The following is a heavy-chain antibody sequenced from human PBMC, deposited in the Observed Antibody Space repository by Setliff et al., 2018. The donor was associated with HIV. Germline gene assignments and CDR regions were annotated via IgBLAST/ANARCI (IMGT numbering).Heavy chain of an antibody. CDR1: GFIFNNYA. CDR2: ISGSGGST. CDR3: TKKGPKGQWLVDLYFDS. Sequence: PSVTLSLSCAASGFIFNNYAMSWVRQAPGKGLEWVSGISGSGGSTYVADSVKGRFTISRDNSEHTLYIQMNSLRADDTAVYYCTKKGPKGQWLVDLYFDSWGQGTLVTVSS. V-gene: IGHV3-23*01. J-gene: IGHJ4*02. D-gene: IGHD6-19*01.